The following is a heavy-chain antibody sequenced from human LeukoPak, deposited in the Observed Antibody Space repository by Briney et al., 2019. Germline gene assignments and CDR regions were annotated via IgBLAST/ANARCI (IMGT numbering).Heavy chain of an antibody. CDR3: ARDCRWEVVAAICNRGGFDP. D-gene: IGHD2-15*01. CDR1: GGTFSSYA. V-gene: IGHV1-69*04. J-gene: IGHJ5*02. CDR2: IIPILGIA. Sequence: SVKVSCKASGGTFSSYAISWVRQAPGQGLEWMGRIIPILGIANHAQKFQGRVTITADKSTSTAYMELSSLRSEDTAVYYCARDCRWEVVAAICNRGGFDPWGQGTLVTVSS.